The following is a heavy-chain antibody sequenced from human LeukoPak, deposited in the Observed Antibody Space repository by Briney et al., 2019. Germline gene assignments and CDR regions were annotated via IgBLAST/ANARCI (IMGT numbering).Heavy chain of an antibody. CDR3: AATYYDFWSGYSVRSLDY. CDR1: GGSFSGYY. D-gene: IGHD3-3*01. J-gene: IGHJ4*02. V-gene: IGHV4-34*01. Sequence: PETLSLTCAVYGGSFSGYYWSWIRQPPGKGLEWIGEINHSGSTNYNPSLKSRVTISVDTSKNQFSLKLSSVTAADTAVYYCAATYYDFWSGYSVRSLDYWGQGTLVTVSS. CDR2: INHSGST.